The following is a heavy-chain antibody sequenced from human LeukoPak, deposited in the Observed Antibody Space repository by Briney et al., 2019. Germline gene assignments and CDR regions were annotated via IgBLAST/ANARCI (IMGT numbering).Heavy chain of an antibody. CDR2: IYYSGST. J-gene: IGHJ3*02. V-gene: IGHV4-39*07. D-gene: IGHD6-19*01. CDR3: ARSGIAEAGTRRAFDI. CDR1: GGSISSSSYY. Sequence: SETLSLTCTVSGGSISSSSYYWGWIRQPPGKGLEWIGSIYYSGSTYYNPSLKSRVTISVDASKNQFSLKLSSVTAADTAVYYCARSGIAEAGTRRAFDIWGQGTMVTVSS.